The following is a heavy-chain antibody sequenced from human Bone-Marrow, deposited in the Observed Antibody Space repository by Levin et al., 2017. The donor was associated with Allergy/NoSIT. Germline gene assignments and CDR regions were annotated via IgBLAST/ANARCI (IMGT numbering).Heavy chain of an antibody. V-gene: IGHV3-30-3*01. J-gene: IGHJ6*02. CDR2: ISYDGSNK. Sequence: PGGSLRLSCAASGFTFSSYAMHWVRQAPGKGLEWVAVISYDGSNKYYADSVKGRFTISRDNSKNTLYLQMNSLRAEDTAVYYCARDQIVATIAASMDVWGQGTTVTVSS. D-gene: IGHD5-12*01. CDR3: ARDQIVATIAASMDV. CDR1: GFTFSSYA.